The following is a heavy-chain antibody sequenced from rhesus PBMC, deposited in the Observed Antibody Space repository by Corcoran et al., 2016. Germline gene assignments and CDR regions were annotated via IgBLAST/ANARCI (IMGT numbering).Heavy chain of an antibody. J-gene: IGHJ4*01. CDR3: ATYSSGCLDY. CDR1: GGSISGGSG. D-gene: IGHD6-31*01. V-gene: IGHV4S7*01. Sequence: QVQLRESGPGLLKPSETLSLTCAVSGGSISGGSGWGWVRPPPGKGLVWIATIYSGSGNTYYNPSLKSRVTISTDTSKNQFSLTLSSVTAADTAVYYCATYSSGCLDYWGQGVLVTVSS. CDR2: IYSGSGNT.